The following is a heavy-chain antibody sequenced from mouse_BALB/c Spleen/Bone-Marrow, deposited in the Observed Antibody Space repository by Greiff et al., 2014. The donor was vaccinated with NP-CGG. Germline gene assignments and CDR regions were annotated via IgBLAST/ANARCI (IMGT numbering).Heavy chain of an antibody. J-gene: IGHJ3*01. D-gene: IGHD2-3*01. CDR3: ARGGYDTSIFAY. CDR2: ILPGSGTT. CDR1: GYTFSSYW. V-gene: IGHV1-9*01. Sequence: VQVVESGAELMKPGASVKISCKATGYTFSSYWIEWVNQRPGHGLEWIGEILPGSGTTHYNEKFKDKATFTADTSSNTAYVQLSSLTSEDSAVYYCARGGYDTSIFAYWGQGTLVTVSA.